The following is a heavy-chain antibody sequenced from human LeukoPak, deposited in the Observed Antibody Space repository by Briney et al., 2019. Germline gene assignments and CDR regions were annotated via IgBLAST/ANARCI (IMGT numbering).Heavy chain of an antibody. D-gene: IGHD1-26*01. Sequence: GASVKVSCKASGGTFSSYAISWVRQAPGQGLEWMGGIIPIFGTANYAQKFQGRVTITADESTSTAYMELSSLRSEDTAVYYCARGMEFNEDSGSYYPGRFDYWGQGTLVTVSS. CDR2: IIPIFGTA. J-gene: IGHJ4*02. CDR3: ARGMEFNEDSGSYYPGRFDY. V-gene: IGHV1-69*13. CDR1: GGTFSSYA.